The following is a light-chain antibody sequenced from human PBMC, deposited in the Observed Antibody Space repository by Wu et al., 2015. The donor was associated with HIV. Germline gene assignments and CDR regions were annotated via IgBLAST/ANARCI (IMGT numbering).Light chain of an antibody. J-gene: IGKJ1*01. Sequence: EIVMTQSPATLSVSLGKRATLSCRASQSVSSNLAWYQQKPGQAPRLLIYGASTRATGIPARSSGSGSVTEFTLTISSMQSEDFAVYYCQQYDKWPPWTFGQGTKVEIK. V-gene: IGKV3-15*01. CDR1: QSVSSN. CDR2: GAS. CDR3: QQYDKWPPWT.